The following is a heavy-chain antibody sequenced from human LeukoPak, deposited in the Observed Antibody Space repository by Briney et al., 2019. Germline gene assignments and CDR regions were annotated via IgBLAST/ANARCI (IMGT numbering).Heavy chain of an antibody. V-gene: IGHV1-46*01. CDR1: GYTFTSYY. J-gene: IGHJ6*02. CDR3: ARTVGDYYYYYGMDV. D-gene: IGHD4-23*01. CDR2: INPSGGST. Sequence: ASVKVSCKASGYTFTSYYMHWVRQAPGQGLEWMGIINPSGGSTSYAQKFQGRVTMTRDTSTSTVYMELSSLRSVDTAVYYCARTVGDYYYYYGMDVWGQGTTVTVSS.